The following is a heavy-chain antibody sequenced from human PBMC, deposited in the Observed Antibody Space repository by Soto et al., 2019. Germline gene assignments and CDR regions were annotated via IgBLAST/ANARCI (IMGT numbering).Heavy chain of an antibody. J-gene: IGHJ4*02. V-gene: IGHV4-38-2*01. CDR3: ARSSHGEPPSGY. CDR2: IYHRGST. CDR1: GYSITSGYY. D-gene: IGHD3-10*01. Sequence: SETMSLTCAVSGYSITSGYYWGCSWHPQGKALEWIWSIYHRGSTYYNPSLKSRVTISVDTSKSQFSLKVSSVTAADTAVYCCARSSHGEPPSGYWGQGSLVTVS.